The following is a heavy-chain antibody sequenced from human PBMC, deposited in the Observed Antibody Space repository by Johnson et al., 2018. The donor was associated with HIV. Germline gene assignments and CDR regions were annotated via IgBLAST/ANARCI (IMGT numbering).Heavy chain of an antibody. CDR3: AKDRTGFDAFDI. Sequence: EVQLVESGGGLVQPGRSLRLSCAASGFTFDDYAMHWVRQAPGKGLEWVSGISWNSGSIGYADSVKGRFTISRDNSKNTLYLQMNSLRAEDTAVYYCAKDRTGFDAFDIWGQGTMVTVSS. CDR1: GFTFDDYA. V-gene: IGHV3-9*01. J-gene: IGHJ3*02. D-gene: IGHD1-1*01. CDR2: ISWNSGSI.